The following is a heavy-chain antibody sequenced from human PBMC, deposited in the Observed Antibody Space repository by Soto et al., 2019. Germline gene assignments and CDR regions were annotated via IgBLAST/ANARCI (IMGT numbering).Heavy chain of an antibody. J-gene: IGHJ5*02. CDR2: INHSGST. CDR1: GGSFSGYY. V-gene: IGHV4-34*01. CDR3: ARGQDDYVWGSYRYTSLWFDP. Sequence: SETLSLTCAVYGGSFSGYYWSWIRQPPGKGLEWIGEINHSGSTNYNPSLKSRVTISVDTSKNQFSLKLSSVTAADTAVYYCARGQDDYVWGSYRYTSLWFDPWGQGTLVTVSS. D-gene: IGHD3-16*02.